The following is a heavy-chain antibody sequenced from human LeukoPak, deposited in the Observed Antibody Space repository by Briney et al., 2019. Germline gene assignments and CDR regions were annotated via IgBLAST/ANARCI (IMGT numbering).Heavy chain of an antibody. Sequence: SETLSLTCTVSGGSIINNYWSWIRQPPEKGLEWIGYVYYDGSTNYNPSLKSRVTMSVDTSKNQLSLKLTSVTAADTAMYYCARHPPATGRFDYWGQGTLVTVFS. CDR2: VYYDGST. CDR1: GGSIINNY. CDR3: ARHPPATGRFDY. V-gene: IGHV4-59*01. J-gene: IGHJ4*02. D-gene: IGHD1-14*01.